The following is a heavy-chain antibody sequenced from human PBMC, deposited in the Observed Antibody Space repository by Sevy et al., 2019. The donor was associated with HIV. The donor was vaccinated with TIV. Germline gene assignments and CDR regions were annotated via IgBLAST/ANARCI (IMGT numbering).Heavy chain of an antibody. J-gene: IGHJ4*02. CDR2: IWYDGSNK. CDR3: ARARYGSGSFDY. Sequence: GGSLRLSCAASGFTFSSYGMHWVRQAPGKGLEWVAVIWYDGSNKYYADSVKGRFTISRDNSKNTLYLQMNSLRAEDRAVYYCARARYGSGSFDYWGQGTLVTVSS. CDR1: GFTFSSYG. V-gene: IGHV3-33*01. D-gene: IGHD3-10*01.